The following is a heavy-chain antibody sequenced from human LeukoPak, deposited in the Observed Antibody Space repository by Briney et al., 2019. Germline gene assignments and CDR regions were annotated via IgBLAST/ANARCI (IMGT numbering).Heavy chain of an antibody. V-gene: IGHV3-74*01. CDR3: ARGENYDSSGYGKLDY. J-gene: IGHJ4*02. CDR2: VNSDGSST. CDR1: GFTFSSYW. D-gene: IGHD3-22*01. Sequence: PGGSLRLSCVAPGFTFSSYWMHWVRQAPGKGLVWVSRVNSDGSSTSYADSVKGRFTISRDNAKNTPYLQMNSLRAEDTAVYYCARGENYDSSGYGKLDYWGQGTLVTVSS.